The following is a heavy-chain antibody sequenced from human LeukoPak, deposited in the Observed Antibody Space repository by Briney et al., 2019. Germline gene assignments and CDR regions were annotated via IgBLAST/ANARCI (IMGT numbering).Heavy chain of an antibody. CDR2: LNPDSGKT. CDR3: ARTLGPYYYDTSGYP. V-gene: IGHV1-8*02. Sequence: ASVKVSCKASGYTFTGYYMHWVRQASGQGLEWMGWLNPDSGKTGYAQKFQGRVTMTRNTSISTAYMELSSLRSEDTAVYFCARTLGPYYYDTSGYPWGQGTLVIVSS. CDR1: GYTFTGYY. J-gene: IGHJ5*02. D-gene: IGHD3-22*01.